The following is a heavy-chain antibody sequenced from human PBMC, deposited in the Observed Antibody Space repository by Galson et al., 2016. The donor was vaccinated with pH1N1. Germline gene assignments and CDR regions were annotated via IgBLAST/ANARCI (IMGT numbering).Heavy chain of an antibody. Sequence: SLRLSCAASGFTVSTDYMSWVRQAPGKGLEWVSIFYSTSNTYYADSVKGRFTISRDTSKNTLFLQMNSLTVEDTAVYYCARDPGEHNGYSNWGQGTLVTVSS. CDR3: ARDPGEHNGYSN. CDR1: GFTVSTDY. V-gene: IGHV3-53*01. CDR2: FYSTSNT. J-gene: IGHJ4*02. D-gene: IGHD1/OR15-1a*01.